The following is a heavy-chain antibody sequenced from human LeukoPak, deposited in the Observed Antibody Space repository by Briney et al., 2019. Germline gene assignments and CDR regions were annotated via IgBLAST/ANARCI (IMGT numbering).Heavy chain of an antibody. CDR1: GGSISSSDYY. CDR3: ARRGNYYDSP. CDR2: IYYSGST. Sequence: SETLSLTCTVSGGSISSSDYYWGWIRQPPGKGLEWIGSIYYSGSTYYNPSLKSRVTISVDTSKNQFSLKLSSVTAADTAVYYCARRGNYYDSPWSQGTLVTVSS. V-gene: IGHV4-39*01. D-gene: IGHD3-22*01. J-gene: IGHJ5*02.